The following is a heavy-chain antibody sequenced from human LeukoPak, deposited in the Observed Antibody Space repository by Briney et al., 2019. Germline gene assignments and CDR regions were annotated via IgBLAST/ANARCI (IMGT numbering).Heavy chain of an antibody. CDR1: GFTFSYFA. CDR3: AREGSSTLFDY. J-gene: IGHJ4*02. D-gene: IGHD6-13*01. CDR2: ISSDGTIQ. Sequence: GGSLRLSCAASGFTFSYFAMHWVRQAPGKGLEWVAVISSDGTIQRYTDSVKGRFTISRDNSKNTLYLQMNSLRAEDMAVYYCAREGSSTLFDYWGQGTLVTVSS. V-gene: IGHV3-30*04.